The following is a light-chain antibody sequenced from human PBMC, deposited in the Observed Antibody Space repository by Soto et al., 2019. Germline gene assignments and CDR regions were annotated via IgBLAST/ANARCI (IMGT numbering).Light chain of an antibody. V-gene: IGKV3-11*01. CDR3: QQRSNWPPLLT. CDR1: QSVSSY. Sequence: EIVLTQSPATLSLSPGERATLSCRASQSVSSYLAWYQQKPGQAPRLLIYDASNRATGIPARFSGSGSGTDFTLTISSLEPEDFAGYYGQQRSNWPPLLTFGGGTKVEIK. J-gene: IGKJ4*01. CDR2: DAS.